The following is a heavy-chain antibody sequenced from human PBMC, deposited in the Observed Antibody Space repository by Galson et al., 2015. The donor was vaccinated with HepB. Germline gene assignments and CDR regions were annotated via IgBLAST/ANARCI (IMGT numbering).Heavy chain of an antibody. CDR1: GYTFTSYY. V-gene: IGHV1-46*01. J-gene: IGHJ4*02. CDR3: ARESEYYYDSSGYYNY. D-gene: IGHD3-22*01. CDR2: INPSGGST. Sequence: SVKVSCKASGYTFTSYYMHWVRQAPGQGLEWMGIINPSGGSTSYAQKFQGRVTMTRDTSTSTVYMELSSLRSEDTAVYYCARESEYYYDSSGYYNYWGQGTLVTVSS.